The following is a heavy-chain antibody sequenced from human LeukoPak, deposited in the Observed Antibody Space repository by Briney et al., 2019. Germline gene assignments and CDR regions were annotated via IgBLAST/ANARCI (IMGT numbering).Heavy chain of an antibody. J-gene: IGHJ6*03. Sequence: SETLSLTCAVYGGSFSGYYWSWIRQPPGKGLEWIGEINHSGSTNYNPSLKSRVTISVDTSKNQFSLKLSSVTAADTAVYYCARGYKYCSGGSCYSYYYYMDVWGKGTTVTVSS. CDR1: GGSFSGYY. CDR3: ARGYKYCSGGSCYSYYYYMDV. CDR2: INHSGST. V-gene: IGHV4-34*01. D-gene: IGHD2-15*01.